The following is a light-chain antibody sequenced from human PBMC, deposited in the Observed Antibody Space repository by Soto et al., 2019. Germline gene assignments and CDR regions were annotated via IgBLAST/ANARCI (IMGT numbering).Light chain of an antibody. CDR3: QNYNSAPRLT. CDR1: QGISNY. J-gene: IGKJ4*01. CDR2: AAS. V-gene: IGKV1-27*01. Sequence: DIQMTQSPSSLSASVGDRVTITCRASQGISNYLAWYQQKPGKVPKVLIYAASTLQSGVPSRFSGGGSGTDFTLTISSLQPEDVATYYCQNYNSAPRLTFGGGTKVEIK.